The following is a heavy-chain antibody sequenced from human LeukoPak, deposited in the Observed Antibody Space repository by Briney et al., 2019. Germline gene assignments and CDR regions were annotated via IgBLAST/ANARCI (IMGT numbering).Heavy chain of an antibody. Sequence: GALRLSCAASGFTFSGFGMHWVRQAPGKGLEWVAVISYDGSDKYYADSVKGRFTISRDNSKNTLYLQMNNLRAEDTAVYYCARTGPSRWLLYYYYYYMDVWGKGTTVTISS. CDR2: ISYDGSDK. D-gene: IGHD5-12*01. CDR3: ARTGPSRWLLYYYYYYMDV. V-gene: IGHV3-30*03. J-gene: IGHJ6*03. CDR1: GFTFSGFG.